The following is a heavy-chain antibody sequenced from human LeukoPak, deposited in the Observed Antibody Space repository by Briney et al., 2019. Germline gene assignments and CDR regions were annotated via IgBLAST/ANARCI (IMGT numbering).Heavy chain of an antibody. CDR1: GYTFTSYA. Sequence: ASVKVSRKASGYTFTSYAISWVRQAPGQGLEWMGGIIPIFGTANYAQKFQGRVTITTDESTRTAYMELSSLRSEDTAVYYCARVYRRKRGEYYYYYTDVWGKGTTVTVSS. J-gene: IGHJ6*03. V-gene: IGHV1-69*05. D-gene: IGHD3-10*01. CDR3: ARVYRRKRGEYYYYYTDV. CDR2: IIPIFGTA.